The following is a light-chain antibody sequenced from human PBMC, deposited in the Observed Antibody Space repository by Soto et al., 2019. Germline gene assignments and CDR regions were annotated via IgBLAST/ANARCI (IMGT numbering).Light chain of an antibody. Sequence: EIVLTQSPGTLSLSPGERATLSCRASQSVSSNYLAWYQQKPGQAPRLLIYGASTRATGIPDRFSGSGSGTDFTLTISRLEPEDVAVYYCQLYDNSLYTFGQGTNLDIK. CDR3: QLYDNSLYT. CDR2: GAS. J-gene: IGKJ2*01. V-gene: IGKV3-20*01. CDR1: QSVSSNY.